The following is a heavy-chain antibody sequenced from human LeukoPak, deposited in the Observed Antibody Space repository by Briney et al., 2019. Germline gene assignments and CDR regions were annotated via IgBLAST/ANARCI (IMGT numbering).Heavy chain of an antibody. D-gene: IGHD6-13*01. J-gene: IGHJ4*02. Sequence: GSSVKVSYKASGYTFTSYDINWVRQATGQGLEWMVWMNPNSGNTGYAQKFQGRVTMTRNTSISTAYMELSSLRSEDTAVYYCAIRYSCSWYVFSNKFDYWGQGTLVTVSS. CDR1: GYTFTSYD. CDR2: MNPNSGNT. CDR3: AIRYSCSWYVFSNKFDY. V-gene: IGHV1-8*01.